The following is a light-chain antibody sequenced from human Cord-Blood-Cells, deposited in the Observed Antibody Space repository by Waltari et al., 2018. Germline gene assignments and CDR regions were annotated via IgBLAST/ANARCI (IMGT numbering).Light chain of an antibody. V-gene: IGLV5-45*02. CDR1: RCIIVGLYR. J-gene: IGLJ3*02. CDR3: MIWHSSAWV. Sequence: QAVLPQPSSLSASPGASASLTSTLRRCIIVGLYRIYLSPMKPGSPPQSLLRYKSDSDKQQGSGVPSRFSGSKDASANAGILLISGLQSEDEADYYCMIWHSSAWVFGGGTKLTVL. CDR2: YKSDSDK.